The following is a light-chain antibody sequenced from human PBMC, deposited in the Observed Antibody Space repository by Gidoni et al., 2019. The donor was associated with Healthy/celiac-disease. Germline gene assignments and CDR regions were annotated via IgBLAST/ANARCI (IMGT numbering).Light chain of an antibody. V-gene: IGKV3-20*01. CDR1: QSVSSSY. CDR2: GAS. Sequence: EIVLTQSPGTLSLSPGERATLSCRASQSVSSSYLAWYQQKPGQAPRLLIYGASSSATGIPDRFSGSVSGTDFTLTISRREPEDFAVYYCQQYGSSPVTFGQGTKVEIK. J-gene: IGKJ1*01. CDR3: QQYGSSPVT.